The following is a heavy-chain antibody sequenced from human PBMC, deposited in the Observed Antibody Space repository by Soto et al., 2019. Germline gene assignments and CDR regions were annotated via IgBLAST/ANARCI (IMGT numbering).Heavy chain of an antibody. CDR2: IYYSGST. D-gene: IGHD1-1*01. CDR1: GGSISSYY. V-gene: IGHV4-59*01. J-gene: IGHJ5*02. CDR3: ARAGRRGWFDP. Sequence: PSETLSLTCTVSGGSISSYYWSWIRQPPGKGLEWIGYIYYSGSTNYNPSLKSRVTISVDTSKNQFSLKLSSVTAADTAVYYCARAGRRGWFDPWGQGTRVTVSS.